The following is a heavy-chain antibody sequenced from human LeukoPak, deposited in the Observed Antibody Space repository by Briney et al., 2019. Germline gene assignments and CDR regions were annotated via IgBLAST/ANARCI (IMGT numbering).Heavy chain of an antibody. V-gene: IGHV3-23*01. CDR2: INENGGHT. J-gene: IGHJ4*02. CDR1: GFTFSIYG. Sequence: PGGSLRLSCAASGFTFSIYGMAWVRQAPGKGLEWVSAINENGGHTYYADSVKGRFTISRDNSKNTLYLQMNSLRAEDTAVYYCVAFDYWGQGTLVTVSS. CDR3: VAFDY.